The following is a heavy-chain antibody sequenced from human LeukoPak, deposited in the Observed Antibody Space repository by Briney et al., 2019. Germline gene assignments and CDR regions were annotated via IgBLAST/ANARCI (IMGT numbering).Heavy chain of an antibody. J-gene: IGHJ4*02. V-gene: IGHV1-69*04. CDR2: IIPILGIA. Sequence: ASVKVSCKASGGTFSSYAISWVRQAPGQGLEWMGRIIPILGIANYAQKFQGRVTITADKSTSTAYMELSSLRSEDTAVYYCASGFRNIAVAGFFDYWGQGTLVTVSS. CDR1: GGTFSSYA. CDR3: ASGFRNIAVAGFFDY. D-gene: IGHD6-19*01.